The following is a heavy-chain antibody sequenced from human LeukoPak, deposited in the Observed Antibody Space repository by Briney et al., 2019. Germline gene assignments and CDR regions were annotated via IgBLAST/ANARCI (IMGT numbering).Heavy chain of an antibody. Sequence: ASVKVSCKASGYTFTSYYMHWVRQAPGQGLEWMGIINPSGGSTSYAQKFQGRVTMTRDTSTSTVYMELSGLRSEDTAVYYCARGGPMGVPAATFRYWGQGTLVTVSS. V-gene: IGHV1-46*01. CDR2: INPSGGST. CDR3: ARGGPMGVPAATFRY. J-gene: IGHJ4*02. CDR1: GYTFTSYY. D-gene: IGHD2-2*01.